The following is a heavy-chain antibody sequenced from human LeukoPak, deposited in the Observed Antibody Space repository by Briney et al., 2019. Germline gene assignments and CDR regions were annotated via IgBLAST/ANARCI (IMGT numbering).Heavy chain of an antibody. J-gene: IGHJ4*02. CDR1: GFNVRSTY. Sequence: GGSLRLPCAAPGFNVRSTYMSWVRQAPGKGLEWVSVIYSGGTTYNADSVKGRFTISRDNSKNTLYLQMNSLRAEDTAMYYCARDVSSGWSYYFDYWGQGTLVTVSS. CDR3: ARDVSSGWSYYFDY. CDR2: IYSGGTT. V-gene: IGHV3-53*05. D-gene: IGHD6-19*01.